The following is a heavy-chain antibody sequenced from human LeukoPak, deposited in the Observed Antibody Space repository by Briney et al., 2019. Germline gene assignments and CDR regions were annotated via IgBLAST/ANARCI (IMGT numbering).Heavy chain of an antibody. CDR3: ARGSHGSGSYYKSPDY. CDR1: GYSFTSYW. D-gene: IGHD3-10*01. V-gene: IGHV5-51*01. CDR2: IYPGDSDT. J-gene: IGHJ4*02. Sequence: GESLKISCKGSGYSFTSYWIGWVRQMPVKGLEWMGIIYPGDSDTRYSPSFQGQVTSSADKSISTAYLQWSSLKASDTAMYYCARGSHGSGSYYKSPDYWGQGTLVTVSS.